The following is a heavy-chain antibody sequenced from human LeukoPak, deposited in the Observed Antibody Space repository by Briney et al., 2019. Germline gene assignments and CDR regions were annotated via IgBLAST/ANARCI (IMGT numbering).Heavy chain of an antibody. D-gene: IGHD2-8*02. CDR2: INPNNGGT. J-gene: IGHJ4*02. CDR1: GYTFTGYY. V-gene: IGHV1-2*02. Sequence: ASVRVSCKASGYTFTGYYMHWVRQAPGQGLEWMGWINPNNGGTNYAQKFQGRVTMTLDTSISTGYMELSRLRSDDTAIYFCARVDGGEWYYFDYWGQGTLVTVFS. CDR3: ARVDGGEWYYFDY.